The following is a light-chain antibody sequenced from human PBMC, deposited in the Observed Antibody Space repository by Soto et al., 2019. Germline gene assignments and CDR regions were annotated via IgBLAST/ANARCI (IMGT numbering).Light chain of an antibody. CDR1: QTIRYS. J-gene: IGKJ1*01. V-gene: IGKV1-39*01. CDR2: GAS. CDR3: HQTAGSLTWT. Sequence: DIQMTQSPSSLSASVGDRVTITCRASQTIRYSLNWYQQKPGKVPKVLIYGASNLQSGVPPRFSGSGSGTDFALTISSPQPEDFATYYCHQTAGSLTWTFGQGTRVEAK.